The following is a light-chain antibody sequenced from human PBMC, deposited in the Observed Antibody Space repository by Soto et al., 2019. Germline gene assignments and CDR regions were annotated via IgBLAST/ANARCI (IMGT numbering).Light chain of an antibody. CDR1: QSVSSN. J-gene: IGKJ1*01. CDR2: GAS. CDR3: QQYNNWPPWT. Sequence: EIVMTQSPATLSVSPGERATLSCRASQSVSSNLAWHQQKPGQAPRLLIYGASTRAAGIPARFSGSGSGTEFTLTISSLQSADFAVYSCQQYNNWPPWTFGQGTKVEIK. V-gene: IGKV3-15*01.